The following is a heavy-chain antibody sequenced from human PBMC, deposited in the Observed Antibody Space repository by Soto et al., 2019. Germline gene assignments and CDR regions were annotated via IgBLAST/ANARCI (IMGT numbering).Heavy chain of an antibody. D-gene: IGHD2-21*02. CDR3: ARGGPMIVVVTTYDFDP. Sequence: ASVKVSCKASGGTFSSYAISWVRQAPGQGLEWMGWISAYNGNTNYAQKLQGRVTMTTDTSTSTAYMELRSLRSDDTAVYYCARGGPMIVVVTTYDFDPWGQGTLVTVSS. CDR2: ISAYNGNT. J-gene: IGHJ5*02. CDR1: GGTFSSYA. V-gene: IGHV1-18*01.